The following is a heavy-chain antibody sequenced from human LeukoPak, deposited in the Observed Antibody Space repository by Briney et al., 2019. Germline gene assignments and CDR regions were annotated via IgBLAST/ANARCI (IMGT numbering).Heavy chain of an antibody. CDR2: ISYDGSNK. V-gene: IGHV3-30*18. Sequence: GGSLRLFCAASGFTFNSYTMTWVRQAPGKGLEWVAVISYDGSNKYYADSVKGRFTISRDNSKNTLYLQMNSLRAEDTAVYYCAKDRGGLESGSYYNPEPTFYFDYWGQGTLVTVSS. CDR1: GFTFNSYT. J-gene: IGHJ4*02. CDR3: AKDRGGLESGSYYNPEPTFYFDY. D-gene: IGHD3-10*01.